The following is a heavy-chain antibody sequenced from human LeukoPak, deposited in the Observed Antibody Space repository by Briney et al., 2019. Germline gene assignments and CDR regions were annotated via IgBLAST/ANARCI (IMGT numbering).Heavy chain of an antibody. CDR2: IKHDGSQK. D-gene: IGHD3-10*01. V-gene: IGHV3-7*05. J-gene: IGHJ3*02. Sequence: GGSLRLSCAASGFTFSRYWMSWVRQAPGRGLEWVANIKHDGSQKYYVDSVKGRITISRDNAKDSLYLQMTSLRAEDTAVYYCARDGMGGIKAFDIWGQGTMVTVSS. CDR1: GFTFSRYW. CDR3: ARDGMGGIKAFDI.